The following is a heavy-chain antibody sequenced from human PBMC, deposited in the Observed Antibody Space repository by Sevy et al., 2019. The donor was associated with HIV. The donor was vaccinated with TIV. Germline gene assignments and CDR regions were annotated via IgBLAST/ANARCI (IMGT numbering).Heavy chain of an antibody. Sequence: GGSLRLSCTASGFTFSIFWMHWARQAPGKGLVWVSHINSDGRSTTYADSVKGRFTISRDNAKNTLYLQMNSLRDEDTAVYFCARDKIYGMDVWGQGTTVTVSS. V-gene: IGHV3-74*01. J-gene: IGHJ6*02. CDR2: INSDGRST. CDR3: ARDKIYGMDV. CDR1: GFTFSIFW.